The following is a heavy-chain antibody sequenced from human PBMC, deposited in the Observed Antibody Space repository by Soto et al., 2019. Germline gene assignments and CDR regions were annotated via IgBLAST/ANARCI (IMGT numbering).Heavy chain of an antibody. CDR3: VKDWGRGYTDFDY. CDR1: GFSFRTYG. CDR2: LWSDGSKK. D-gene: IGHD5-12*01. J-gene: IGHJ4*02. Sequence: QVQLVESGGGVVQPGRSLRLSCGASGFSFRTYGMHWVRQAPGKGLEWVSCLWSDGSKKYYADSVMGRFTISRDNSKNRLFLQMNKLRAEHTAVYYCVKDWGRGYTDFDYWGEGSLVMVSS. V-gene: IGHV3-33*06.